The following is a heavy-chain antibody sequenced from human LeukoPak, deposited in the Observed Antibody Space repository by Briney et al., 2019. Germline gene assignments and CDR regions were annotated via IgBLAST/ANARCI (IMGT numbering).Heavy chain of an antibody. D-gene: IGHD6-13*01. Sequence: GGSLRLSCAASGFTFSSYGMHWVRQAPGKGLEWVAFIRYDGSNKYYADSVKGRFTISRDNSKNTLYLQMNSLRAEDTAVYYCAKDGGGSSWYEGDYFDYWGQGTLVTVSS. V-gene: IGHV3-30*02. CDR2: IRYDGSNK. J-gene: IGHJ4*02. CDR1: GFTFSSYG. CDR3: AKDGGGSSWYEGDYFDY.